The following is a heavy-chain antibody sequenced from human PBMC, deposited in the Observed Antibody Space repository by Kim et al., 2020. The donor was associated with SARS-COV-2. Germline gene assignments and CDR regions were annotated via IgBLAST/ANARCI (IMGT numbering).Heavy chain of an antibody. Sequence: KNYAASVNGRFTISRDKSKNTLYLQMNSLRVEDTAVYYCAGAFGDYGLDYWGQGTLVTVSS. CDR2: K. D-gene: IGHD4-17*01. J-gene: IGHJ4*02. CDR3: AGAFGDYGLDY. V-gene: IGHV3-33*01.